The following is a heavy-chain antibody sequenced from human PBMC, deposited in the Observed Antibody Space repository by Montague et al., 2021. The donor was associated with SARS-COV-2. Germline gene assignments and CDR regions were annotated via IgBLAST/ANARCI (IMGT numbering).Heavy chain of an antibody. CDR1: GGSISGYY. CDR3: ARYAMSAGPSNWFDS. V-gene: IGHV4-4*09. CDR2: MYSWGRS. Sequence: SETLSLTCTVSGGSISGYYWSWIRQPPGKGLEWIGYMYSWGRSNHNSSLKSRVTMSVDTSKNLFSLTLNSVCVADTAVYYCARYAMSAGPSNWFDSWGQGTLVTVSS. J-gene: IGHJ5*01. D-gene: IGHD2-2*01.